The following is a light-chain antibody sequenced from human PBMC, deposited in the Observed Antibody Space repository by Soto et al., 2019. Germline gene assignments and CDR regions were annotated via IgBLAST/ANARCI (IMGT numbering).Light chain of an antibody. J-gene: IGLJ1*01. Sequence: QSALTQPAPVSGSPGQSITISCTGTSSDVCGYNYVSWYQQHPGKAPKFMIYDVSNRPSGVSNRFSGSKSGNTASLTISGLQAEDEADYYCCSYTTSNTRQIVFGTGTKVTVL. CDR2: DVS. V-gene: IGLV2-14*01. CDR1: SSDVCGYNY. CDR3: CSYTTSNTRQIV.